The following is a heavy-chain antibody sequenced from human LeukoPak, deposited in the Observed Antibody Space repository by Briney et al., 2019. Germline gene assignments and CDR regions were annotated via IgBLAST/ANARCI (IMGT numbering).Heavy chain of an antibody. V-gene: IGHV3-23*01. D-gene: IGHD2-15*01. CDR3: ARDLLLDY. Sequence: GGSLRLSCLTSGFTLSTNAMSWVRQAPGKGLEWISGISGSGASTYYADSVKGRFTISRDDSRNTLYLQMNSLRDEDTAVYYCARDLLLDYWGQGTLVTVSS. CDR1: GFTLSTNA. CDR2: ISGSGAST. J-gene: IGHJ4*02.